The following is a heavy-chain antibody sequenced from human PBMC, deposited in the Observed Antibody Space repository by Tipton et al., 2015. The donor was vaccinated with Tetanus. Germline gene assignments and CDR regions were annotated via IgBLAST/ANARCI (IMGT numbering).Heavy chain of an antibody. J-gene: IGHJ4*02. D-gene: IGHD6-13*01. CDR3: AKHGDTSRNYYFDY. Sequence: TLSLTCTVSGGSISSISWIRQPPGKGLEWIGNIFYSGSTSYNPSHKSRVTLSVDTSRNQFSLKLTFVTAADTAIYYCAKHGDTSRNYYFDYWGQGALVTVPS. CDR1: GGSISSIS. CDR2: IFYSGST. V-gene: IGHV4-39*01.